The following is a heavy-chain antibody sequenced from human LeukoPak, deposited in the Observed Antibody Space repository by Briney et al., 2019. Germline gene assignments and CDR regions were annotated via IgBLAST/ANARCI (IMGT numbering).Heavy chain of an antibody. CDR3: ARDPSVGSGMQY. CDR2: IYHGGTT. V-gene: IGHV4-59*01. CDR1: GGPLSTYT. D-gene: IGHD3-10*01. J-gene: IGHJ4*02. Sequence: PSETLSLTCSVSGGPLSTYTWRWVRQPPGKGLEWIVYIYHGGTTNYSPALTRRATISAHTARNQFSLRLRSVTAADTAIYSCARDPSVGSGMQYWGQGTLVSVSS.